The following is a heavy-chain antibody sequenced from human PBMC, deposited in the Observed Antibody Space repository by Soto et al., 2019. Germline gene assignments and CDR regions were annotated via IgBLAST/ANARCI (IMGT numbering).Heavy chain of an antibody. CDR3: ARLGDLNSRVIDY. J-gene: IGHJ4*02. Sequence: QVQLVQSGAEVKKPGSSVKVSCKASGGTFSSYTISWVRQAPGQGLEWMGRIIPILGIANYAQKFQGRVTITADKSTSTAYMELSSLRSEDTAVYYCARLGDLNSRVIDYWGQGTLVTVSS. CDR2: IIPILGIA. V-gene: IGHV1-69*02. D-gene: IGHD3-16*01. CDR1: GGTFSSYT.